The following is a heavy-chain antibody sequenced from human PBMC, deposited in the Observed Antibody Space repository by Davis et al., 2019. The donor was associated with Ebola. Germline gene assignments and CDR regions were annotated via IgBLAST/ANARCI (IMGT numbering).Heavy chain of an antibody. CDR1: GGSISSSSYY. D-gene: IGHD6-19*01. Sequence: SETLSLTCTVSGGSISSSSYYWGWIRQPPGKGLEWIGSIYFSGSTYYNPSLKSRVTISVDTSKNQLSLKLSSVTAADTAVYYCARHARYSSGLGSFEYWGQGTLVTVSS. J-gene: IGHJ4*02. CDR2: IYFSGST. CDR3: ARHARYSSGLGSFEY. V-gene: IGHV4-39*01.